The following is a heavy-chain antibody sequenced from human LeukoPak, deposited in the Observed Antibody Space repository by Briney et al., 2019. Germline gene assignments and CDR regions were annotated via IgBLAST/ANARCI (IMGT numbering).Heavy chain of an antibody. J-gene: IGHJ4*02. CDR3: ARGNGIGQLWLQSPAY. CDR2: MNPNSGNT. Sequence: ASVKVSCKASGYTFTSYDINWVRQATGQGLEWMGWMNPNSGNTGYAQKFQGRVTMTRNTSISTAYMELSSLRSEDTAVYYCARGNGIGQLWLQSPAYWGQGTLVTVSS. V-gene: IGHV1-8*01. CDR1: GYTFTSYD. D-gene: IGHD5-18*01.